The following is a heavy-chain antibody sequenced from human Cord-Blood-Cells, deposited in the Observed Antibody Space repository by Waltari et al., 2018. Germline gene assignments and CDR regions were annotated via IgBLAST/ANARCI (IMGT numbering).Heavy chain of an antibody. D-gene: IGHD2-2*01. CDR2: INSDGSST. V-gene: IGHV3-74*01. CDR1: GFTFSSYW. J-gene: IGHJ5*02. Sequence: EVQLVESGGGLVQPGGSLRLSCAASGFTFSSYWMYWVRQAPGKGLVWVSRINSDGSSTSYADSVKGRFTISRDNAKNTLYLQMNSLRAEDTAVYYCARDSVYCSSTSCYAPWFDPWGQGTLVTVSS. CDR3: ARDSVYCSSTSCYAPWFDP.